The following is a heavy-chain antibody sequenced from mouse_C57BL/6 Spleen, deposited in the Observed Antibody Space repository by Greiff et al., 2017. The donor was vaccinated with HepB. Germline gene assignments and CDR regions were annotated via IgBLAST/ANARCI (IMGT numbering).Heavy chain of an antibody. J-gene: IGHJ3*01. CDR2: IDPENGDT. D-gene: IGHD3-2*02. Sequence: EVKLQESGAELVRPGASVKLSCTASGFNIKDDYMHWVKQRPEQGLEWIGWIDPENGDTEYASKFQGKATITADTSSNTAYLQLSSLTSEDTAVYYCTTGQLRLPFAYWGQGTLVTVSA. V-gene: IGHV14-4*01. CDR3: TTGQLRLPFAY. CDR1: GFNIKDDY.